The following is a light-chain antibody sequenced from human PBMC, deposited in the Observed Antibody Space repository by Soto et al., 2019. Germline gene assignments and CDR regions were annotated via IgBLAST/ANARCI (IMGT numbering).Light chain of an antibody. Sequence: DIVMTQSPLSLPVTPGDPASIACRSSQNLLHSNGYNYLDWYLQKPGQSPQLLIYGVSSRATDIPDRFSGSGSGTDFTLTISRLEPADFAVYFCHHYGTSPTFGQGTRLEIK. V-gene: IGKV2-28*01. CDR3: HHYGTSPT. CDR2: GVS. J-gene: IGKJ5*01. CDR1: QNLLHSNGYNY.